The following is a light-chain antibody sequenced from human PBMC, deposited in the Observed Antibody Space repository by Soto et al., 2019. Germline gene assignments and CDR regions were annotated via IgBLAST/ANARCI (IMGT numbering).Light chain of an antibody. J-gene: IGKJ1*01. CDR3: QQDKSYPWT. CDR2: DAS. Sequence: DIQMTQSPSTLSASLGDRLSITCRASQSVSNWLAWYQQKPGIAPNLLIYDASTLESGVTSRFSGSGSGSEFTLTISSLQPDDFATYYCQQDKSYPWTFGQGTKVDIK. V-gene: IGKV1-5*01. CDR1: QSVSNW.